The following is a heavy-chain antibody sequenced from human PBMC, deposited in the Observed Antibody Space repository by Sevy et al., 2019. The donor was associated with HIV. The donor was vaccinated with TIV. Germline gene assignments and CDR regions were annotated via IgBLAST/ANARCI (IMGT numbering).Heavy chain of an antibody. Sequence: ETLSLTCAVYGGSFSGYYWSWIRQPPGKGLEWIGEINHSGSTNYNPSLKSRVTISVDTSKNQFSLKLGSVTAADTAVYYCASGRQKQWLVRWGQGTLVTVSS. J-gene: IGHJ4*02. CDR3: ASGRQKQWLVR. V-gene: IGHV4-34*01. CDR2: INHSGST. D-gene: IGHD6-19*01. CDR1: GGSFSGYY.